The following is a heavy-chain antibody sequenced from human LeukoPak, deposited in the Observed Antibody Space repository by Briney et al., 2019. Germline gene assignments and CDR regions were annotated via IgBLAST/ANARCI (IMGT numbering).Heavy chain of an antibody. CDR2: IYYSGST. V-gene: IGHV4-59*08. J-gene: IGHJ5*02. CDR3: ARGLGEFRVTNWFDP. CDR1: GGSISSYY. D-gene: IGHD3-16*01. Sequence: PSETLSLTCTVSGGSISSYYWSWIRQPPGKGLEWIGYIYYSGSTYYNPSLKSRVTISVDTSKNQFSLKLSSVTAADTAVYYCARGLGEFRVTNWFDPWGQGTLVTVSS.